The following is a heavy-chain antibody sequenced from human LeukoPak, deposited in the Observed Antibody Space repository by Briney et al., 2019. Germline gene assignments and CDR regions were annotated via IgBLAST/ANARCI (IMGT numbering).Heavy chain of an antibody. CDR1: GFTFSSYE. V-gene: IGHV3-48*03. D-gene: IGHD3-22*01. CDR3: ARVFNTYYYDSSGYYYDY. CDR2: ISSSGSTI. Sequence: GGSLRLSCAASGFTFSSYEMNWVRQAPGKGLEWVSYISSSGSTIYYADSVKGRFTISRDNAKNSLYLQMNSLRAEDTAVYYCARVFNTYYYDSSGYYYDYWGQGTLVTVSS. J-gene: IGHJ4*02.